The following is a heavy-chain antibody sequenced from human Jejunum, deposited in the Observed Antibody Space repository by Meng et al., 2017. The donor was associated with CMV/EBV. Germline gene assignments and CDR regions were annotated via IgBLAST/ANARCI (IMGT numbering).Heavy chain of an antibody. CDR1: TDSAT. D-gene: IGHD6-19*01. CDR3: ARGGKYTRGYYLRYYFDS. Sequence: TDSATWNWIRQSPSRGLEWLGRTYYRSKWYNDYAVSVKGRITINPDTSKNQFSLQLNSVIPEDTAVYYCARGGKYTRGYYLRYYFDSWGHGTLVTVSS. V-gene: IGHV6-1*01. CDR2: TYYRSKWYN. J-gene: IGHJ4*01.